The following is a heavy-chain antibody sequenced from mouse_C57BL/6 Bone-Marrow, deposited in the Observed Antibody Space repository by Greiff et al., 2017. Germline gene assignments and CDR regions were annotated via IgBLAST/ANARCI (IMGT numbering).Heavy chain of an antibody. CDR1: GYTFTSYT. V-gene: IGHV1-4*01. J-gene: IGHJ1*03. CDR2: IIPSSGYT. CDR3: ARYYDSSDWYFDV. D-gene: IGHD1-1*01. Sequence: QVQLQQSGAELARPGASVKMSCKASGYTFTSYTMHWVNQRPGQGLEWIGYIIPSSGYTKYNQKSKDKATLTADKSSSTAYLQLSSLTSEDTAVYYCARYYDSSDWYFDVWGTGTTVTVAS.